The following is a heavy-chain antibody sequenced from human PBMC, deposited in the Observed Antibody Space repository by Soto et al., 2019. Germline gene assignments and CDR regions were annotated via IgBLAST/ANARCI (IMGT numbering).Heavy chain of an antibody. Sequence: DVQLVESGGGLVQPGRSLRLSCAASGFSFDEYAMHWVRQAPGKGLEWVSGISWNSGTMGYGDSVKGRFTISRDNAKNSLYVQMNSLRAEDTALYYCAKGFCSSTRCLTYSYMDVWGKGTTVTVSS. D-gene: IGHD2-2*01. V-gene: IGHV3-9*01. CDR2: ISWNSGTM. J-gene: IGHJ6*03. CDR1: GFSFDEYA. CDR3: AKGFCSSTRCLTYSYMDV.